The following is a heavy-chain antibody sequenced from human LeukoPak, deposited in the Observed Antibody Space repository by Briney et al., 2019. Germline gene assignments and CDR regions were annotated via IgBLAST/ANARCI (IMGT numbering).Heavy chain of an antibody. Sequence: GGSLRLSCAASGFTFSTYGMHWVRQAPGKGLEWVAFIRYDGGSKYYADSVKGRLTISKDNSNNTLYLQMNSLRAEDTAVYYCAKDRSTSSYYYYMDVWGKGTTVTVSS. J-gene: IGHJ6*03. V-gene: IGHV3-30*02. CDR1: GFTFSTYG. CDR3: AKDRSTSSYYYYMDV. D-gene: IGHD2-2*01. CDR2: IRYDGGSK.